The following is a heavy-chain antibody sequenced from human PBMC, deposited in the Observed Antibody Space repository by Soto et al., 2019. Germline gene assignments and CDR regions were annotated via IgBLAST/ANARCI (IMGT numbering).Heavy chain of an antibody. V-gene: IGHV1-8*01. D-gene: IGHD3-10*01. CDR2: MNPNSGNT. CDR3: AREGSGNGSNAFDL. J-gene: IGHJ3*01. CDR1: GHTFTSYD. Sequence: QVQLVQSGAEVKKPGASVKVSCKASGHTFTSYDINWVRQATGQGLEWMGWMNPNSGNTGYAQKFQGRVTMTRNTSISTEYMEMSSLRSEDTAVYYCAREGSGNGSNAFDLWGKGPMASVSS.